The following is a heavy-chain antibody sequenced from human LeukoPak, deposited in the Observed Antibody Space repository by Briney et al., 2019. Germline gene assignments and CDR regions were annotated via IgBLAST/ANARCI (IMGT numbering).Heavy chain of an antibody. CDR3: AKDHGD. J-gene: IGHJ4*02. D-gene: IGHD3-3*01. Sequence: GGSLRLSCAASGFTFSIYGMTWVRQAPGKGLEWVSTINSGGGTYYADSVKGRFTISRDNSKNTLDLQMNNLRAEDTAVYYCAKDHGDWGQGTLVTVSS. V-gene: IGHV3-23*01. CDR2: INSGGGT. CDR1: GFTFSIYG.